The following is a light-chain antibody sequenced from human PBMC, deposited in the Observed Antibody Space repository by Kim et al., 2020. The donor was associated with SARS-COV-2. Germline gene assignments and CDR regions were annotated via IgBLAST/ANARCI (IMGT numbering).Light chain of an antibody. V-gene: IGKV3-11*01. Sequence: LSFAPGERVTLSCRASQSVSSYLAWYQQKPGQAPRLLIYDASNRATGIPARFSGSGSGTDFTLTISSLEPEDFAVYYCQQRSNWTFGQGTKVDIK. CDR3: QQRSNWT. CDR2: DAS. CDR1: QSVSSY. J-gene: IGKJ1*01.